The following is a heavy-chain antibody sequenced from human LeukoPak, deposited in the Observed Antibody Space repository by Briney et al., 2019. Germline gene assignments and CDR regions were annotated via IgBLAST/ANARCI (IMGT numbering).Heavy chain of an antibody. J-gene: IGHJ4*02. CDR2: IIPIFGTA. D-gene: IGHD4-17*01. CDR1: GGTFSNYA. V-gene: IGHV1-69*13. Sequence: GASVNVSCKASGGTFSNYAISWVRQAPGQGLEWMGGIIPIFGTANYAQKFQGRVTITADESTSTAYMELSSLRSEDTAVYYCANRPTVTNEYFDYWGQGTLVTVSS. CDR3: ANRPTVTNEYFDY.